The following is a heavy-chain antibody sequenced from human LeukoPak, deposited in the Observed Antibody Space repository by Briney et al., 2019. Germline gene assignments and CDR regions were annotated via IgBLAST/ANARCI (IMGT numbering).Heavy chain of an antibody. Sequence: ASVKVSCKASGYTFTSYGISWVRQAPGQGLEWMGWISAYNGNTNYAQKLQGRVTMTTDTSTSTAYMELRNLRSDDTAVYYCARDTDIVVVPAAIRVDYWGQGTLVTVSS. CDR3: ARDTDIVVVPAAIRVDY. CDR1: GYTFTSYG. J-gene: IGHJ4*02. D-gene: IGHD2-2*01. V-gene: IGHV1-18*01. CDR2: ISAYNGNT.